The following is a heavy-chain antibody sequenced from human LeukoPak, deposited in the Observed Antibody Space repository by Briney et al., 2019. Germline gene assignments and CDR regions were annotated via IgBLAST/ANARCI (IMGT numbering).Heavy chain of an antibody. CDR3: ARDADTSGHYSYFDY. Sequence: GGSLRLSCAASGFTFSSYSMNWVRQAPGKGLERVSYISSSSSTIYYADSVKGRFTISRDNSKNMLSLQMDSLRDDDTAVYYCARDADTSGHYSYFDYWGPGALVIVSS. D-gene: IGHD6-19*01. CDR1: GFTFSSYS. J-gene: IGHJ4*02. V-gene: IGHV3-48*02. CDR2: ISSSSSTI.